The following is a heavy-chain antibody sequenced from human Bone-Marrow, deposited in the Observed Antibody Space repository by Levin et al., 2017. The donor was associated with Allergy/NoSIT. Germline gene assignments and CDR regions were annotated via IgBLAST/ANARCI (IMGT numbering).Heavy chain of an antibody. J-gene: IGHJ4*02. CDR3: ARFSRRGYFDY. CDR2: IYYSGST. CDR1: GDSISSYY. D-gene: IGHD3-10*01. V-gene: IGHV4-59*01. Sequence: SETLSLTCTVSGDSISSYYWNWIRQPPGKGLEWIGYIYYSGSTNYNPSLKSRVTISVDSSKNQFSLKLSSVTAADTAVYYCARFSRRGYFDYWGQGTLVTVSS.